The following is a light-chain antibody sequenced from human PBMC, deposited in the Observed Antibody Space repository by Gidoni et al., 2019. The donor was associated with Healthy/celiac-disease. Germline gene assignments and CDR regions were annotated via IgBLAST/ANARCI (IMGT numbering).Light chain of an antibody. J-gene: IGKJ5*01. Sequence: DIHITQSPSSLSASVGDRVTITCRASQSSSSYLTWYQQKPGKAPKLLIYAASSLQSGVPSRFSGSGSGTDFTLTISSLQPEDFATYYCQQSYSTPITFGQGTRLEIK. CDR1: QSSSSY. V-gene: IGKV1-39*01. CDR2: AAS. CDR3: QQSYSTPIT.